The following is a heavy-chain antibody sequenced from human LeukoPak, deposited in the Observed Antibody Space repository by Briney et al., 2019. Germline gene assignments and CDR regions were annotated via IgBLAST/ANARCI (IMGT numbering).Heavy chain of an antibody. CDR3: ARDTIAAAGPLDY. CDR2: IYYSGST. D-gene: IGHD6-13*01. CDR1: GGSISSYY. V-gene: IGHV4-59*01. Sequence: SETLSLTCTVSGGSISSYYWSWIRQPPGKGLEWIGYIYYSGSTNYNPSLKSRVTISVDTSKNQFSLKLSSVTAADTAVYYCARDTIAAAGPLDYWGQGTLVTVSS. J-gene: IGHJ4*02.